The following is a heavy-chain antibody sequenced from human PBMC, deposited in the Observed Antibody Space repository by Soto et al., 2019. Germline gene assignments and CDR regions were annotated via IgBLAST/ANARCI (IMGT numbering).Heavy chain of an antibody. CDR1: GYTFTSYD. Sequence: GASVKVSCKASGYTFTSYDINWVRQATGQGLEWMGWMNPNSGNTGYAQKFQGRVTTTRNTSISTAYMELSSLRSEDTAVYYCARGDCSSTSCFYYYYYYMDVWGKGTTVTVSS. J-gene: IGHJ6*03. V-gene: IGHV1-8*01. CDR2: MNPNSGNT. D-gene: IGHD2-2*01. CDR3: ARGDCSSTSCFYYYYYYMDV.